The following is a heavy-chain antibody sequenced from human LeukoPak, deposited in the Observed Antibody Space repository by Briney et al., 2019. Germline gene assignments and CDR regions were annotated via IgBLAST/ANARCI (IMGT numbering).Heavy chain of an antibody. J-gene: IGHJ4*02. D-gene: IGHD3-3*01. Sequence: ASVKVSCKASGYTFTGYYMHWLRQAPGQGLEWMGWINPNSGGTNYEQKFQGRVTMTRDTSISTAYMELSRLRSDDTAVYYCASASLPALRFLEWLPFNWGQGTLVTVSS. V-gene: IGHV1-2*02. CDR1: GYTFTGYY. CDR2: INPNSGGT. CDR3: ASASLPALRFLEWLPFN.